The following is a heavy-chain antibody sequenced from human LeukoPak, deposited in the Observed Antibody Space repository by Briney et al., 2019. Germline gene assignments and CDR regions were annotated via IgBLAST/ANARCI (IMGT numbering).Heavy chain of an antibody. CDR3: AKDGPSWLVPRMSDY. J-gene: IGHJ4*02. Sequence: GGSLRLSCAASGFTFSSYGMHWVRQAPGKGLEWVAFIRPDASKEYHADSVKGRFIISRDNSKKILYLQMNSLRVEDTAMYYCAKDGPSWLVPRMSDYWGQGTLVTVSS. CDR2: IRPDASKE. D-gene: IGHD6-19*01. V-gene: IGHV3-30*02. CDR1: GFTFSSYG.